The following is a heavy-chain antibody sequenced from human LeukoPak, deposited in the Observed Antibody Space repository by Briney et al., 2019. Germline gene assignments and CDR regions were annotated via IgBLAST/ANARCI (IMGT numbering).Heavy chain of an antibody. CDR2: IYYSGST. CDR1: GGSISSGGYY. Sequence: PSQTLSLTCTVSGGSISSGGYYWSWIRQHPGKGLEWIGYIYYSGSTYYNPSLKSRVTISVDTSKNQFSLKLSSVTAADTAVYYCAREEYSSSLFDYWGQGTLVTVSS. V-gene: IGHV4-31*03. CDR3: AREEYSSSLFDY. D-gene: IGHD6-6*01. J-gene: IGHJ4*02.